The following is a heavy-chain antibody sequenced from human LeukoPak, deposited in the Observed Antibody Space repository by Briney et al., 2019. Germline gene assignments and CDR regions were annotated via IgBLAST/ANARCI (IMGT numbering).Heavy chain of an antibody. CDR2: IWSDGSNK. Sequence: GGSLRLSCAASGFTFSSYGMHWVRQAPGKGLEWVAVIWSDGSNKYYADSVKGRFTISRDNSKNTLYLQMNSLRAEDTAVYYCAREPQNYGSGSYYNQFDYWGQGTLVTVSS. CDR1: GFTFSSYG. V-gene: IGHV3-33*01. CDR3: AREPQNYGSGSYYNQFDY. D-gene: IGHD3-10*01. J-gene: IGHJ4*02.